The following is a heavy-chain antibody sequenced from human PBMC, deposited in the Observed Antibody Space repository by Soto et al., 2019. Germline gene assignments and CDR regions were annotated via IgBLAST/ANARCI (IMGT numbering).Heavy chain of an antibody. CDR3: ARGSYYYFAMDV. CDR2: IYYSGST. Sequence: SETLSLTCTVSGGSISYYYWSWIRQPPGKGLEWIGYIYYSGSTNYNPSLKSRVTISVDTSKNQFSLKLSSVTAADTAVYYCARGSYYYFAMDVWGQGTTVTVSS. J-gene: IGHJ6*02. V-gene: IGHV4-59*01. CDR1: GGSISYYY.